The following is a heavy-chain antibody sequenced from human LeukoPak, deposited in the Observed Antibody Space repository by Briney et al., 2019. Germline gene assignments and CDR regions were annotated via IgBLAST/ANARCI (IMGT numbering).Heavy chain of an antibody. CDR2: ISGSGGGT. D-gene: IGHD4-17*01. J-gene: IGHJ4*02. Sequence: GGSLRLSCAASGFTFSSYAMSWVRQAPGKGLEWVSAISGSGGGTYYADSVKGRFTISRDNSKNTLYLQMNSLRAEDTAVYYCAKDLYGDYVVTFDYWGQGTLVTVSS. CDR3: AKDLYGDYVVTFDY. V-gene: IGHV3-23*01. CDR1: GFTFSSYA.